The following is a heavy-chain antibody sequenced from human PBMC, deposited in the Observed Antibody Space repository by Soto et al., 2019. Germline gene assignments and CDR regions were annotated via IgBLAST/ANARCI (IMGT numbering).Heavy chain of an antibody. J-gene: IGHJ4*02. CDR2: INPSGGST. V-gene: IGHV1-46*01. D-gene: IGHD6-13*01. Sequence: QVQLVQSGAEVKKPGASVKVSCKASGYTFTSYYMHWVRQAPGQGLEWMGIINPSGGSTSYAQKFRGRVTMNRETSTSTVYMELGRLRSEDTAVYYCARVSSWSCFDYWGQGTLVTVSS. CDR1: GYTFTSYY. CDR3: ARVSSWSCFDY.